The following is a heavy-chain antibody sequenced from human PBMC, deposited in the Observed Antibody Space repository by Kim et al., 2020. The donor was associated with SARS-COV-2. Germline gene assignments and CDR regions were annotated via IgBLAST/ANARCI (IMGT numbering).Heavy chain of an antibody. Sequence: QKCQGRVTITADKSTSTAYMELSSLRSEDTAVYYCARFDGATYYYGMDVWGQGTTVTVSS. D-gene: IGHD1-26*01. CDR3: ARFDGATYYYGMDV. J-gene: IGHJ6*02. V-gene: IGHV1-69*02.